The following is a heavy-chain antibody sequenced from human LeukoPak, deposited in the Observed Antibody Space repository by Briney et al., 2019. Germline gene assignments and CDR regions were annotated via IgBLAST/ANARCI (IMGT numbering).Heavy chain of an antibody. J-gene: IGHJ4*02. CDR2: ISWNSGSI. V-gene: IGHV3-9*01. D-gene: IGHD5-24*01. Sequence: GRSLRLSCAASGFTFDDYAMHWVRQAPGKGLEWVSGISWNSGSIGYADSVKGRFTISRDNSKNTLYLQMNSLRAEDTAVYYCAKPFPRDGYNFVYWGQGTLVTVSS. CDR1: GFTFDDYA. CDR3: AKPFPRDGYNFVY.